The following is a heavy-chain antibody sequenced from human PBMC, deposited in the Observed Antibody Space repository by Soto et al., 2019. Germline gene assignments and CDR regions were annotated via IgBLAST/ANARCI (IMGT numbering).Heavy chain of an antibody. V-gene: IGHV3-73*01. Sequence: EVQLVESGGGLVQPGGSPKLSCAASGFTFSGSAMHWVRQASGKGLEWVGRIRSKANSYATAYAASVKGRFTISRDDSKNTAYLQMNRLKTEDTAVYYCTIGCRPTGGCFDYWGQGTLVTVSS. D-gene: IGHD3-10*01. CDR3: TIGCRPTGGCFDY. CDR2: IRSKANSYAT. CDR1: GFTFSGSA. J-gene: IGHJ4*02.